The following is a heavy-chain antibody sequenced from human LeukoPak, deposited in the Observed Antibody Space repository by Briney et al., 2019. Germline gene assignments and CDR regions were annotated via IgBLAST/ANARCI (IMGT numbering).Heavy chain of an antibody. D-gene: IGHD3-10*01. CDR1: GYSFTSYW. CDR3: ARRYYYGSGSRNYYFDY. CDR2: IYPGDSDT. V-gene: IGHV5-51*01. J-gene: IGHJ4*02. Sequence: GESLKISCKGSGYSFTSYWIGWVRQMPGKGLEWMGIIYPGDSDTTYSPSFRGQVTISADKSISTAYPQWSSLKASDTAMYYCARRYYYGSGSRNYYFDYWGQGTLVTVSS.